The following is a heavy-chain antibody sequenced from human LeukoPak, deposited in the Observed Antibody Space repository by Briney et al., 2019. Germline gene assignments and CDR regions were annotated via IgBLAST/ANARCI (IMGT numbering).Heavy chain of an antibody. Sequence: ASVKVPCKASGYTFTGYYIHWVRQAPGQGLEWMGWINPNSGDTTSAQRFQGRVTMTRDTSLNTAYRELSGLTSDDTAVYYCARVPGYSSDKRSLSWFDPWGQGSLVTVSS. V-gene: IGHV1-2*02. CDR2: INPNSGDT. J-gene: IGHJ5*02. CDR1: GYTFTGYY. CDR3: ARVPGYSSDKRSLSWFDP. D-gene: IGHD6-19*01.